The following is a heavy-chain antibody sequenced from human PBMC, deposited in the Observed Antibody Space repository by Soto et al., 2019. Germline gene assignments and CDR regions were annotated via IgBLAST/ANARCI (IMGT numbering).Heavy chain of an antibody. J-gene: IGHJ4*02. CDR3: AKENGYSSSWFEFDY. Sequence: VRQAPGKGLEWVSAISGSGGSTYYADSVKGRFTISRDNSKNTLYLQMNSLRAEDTAVYYCAKENGYSSSWFEFDYWGQGTLVTVSS. CDR2: ISGSGGST. V-gene: IGHV3-23*01. D-gene: IGHD6-13*01.